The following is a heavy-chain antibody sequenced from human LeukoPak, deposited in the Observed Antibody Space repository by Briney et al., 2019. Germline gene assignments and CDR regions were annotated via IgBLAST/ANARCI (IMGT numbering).Heavy chain of an antibody. D-gene: IGHD3-3*01. V-gene: IGHV1-69*04. J-gene: IGHJ5*02. CDR1: GGTFSSYT. CDR3: ARDLNDFWSGNNWFDP. CDR2: IIPILGIA. Sequence: SVKVSCKASGGTFSSYTISRVRQAPGQGLEWMGRIIPILGIANYAQKFQGRVTITADKSTSTAYMELSSLRSEDTAVYYCARDLNDFWSGNNWFDPWGQGTLVTVSS.